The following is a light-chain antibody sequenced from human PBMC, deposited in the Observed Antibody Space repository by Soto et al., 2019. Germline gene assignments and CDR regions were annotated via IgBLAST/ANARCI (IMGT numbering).Light chain of an antibody. V-gene: IGKV3-15*01. CDR3: QQYNNWPWT. J-gene: IGKJ1*01. Sequence: ENVLTQSPGTLSLSPGERATLSCRASQSVSSNLAWYQQKPGQAPRLLIYGASTRATGIPARFSGSGSGTEFTLTISSLQSEDFGVYYCQQYNNWPWTFGQGTKVEIK. CDR1: QSVSSN. CDR2: GAS.